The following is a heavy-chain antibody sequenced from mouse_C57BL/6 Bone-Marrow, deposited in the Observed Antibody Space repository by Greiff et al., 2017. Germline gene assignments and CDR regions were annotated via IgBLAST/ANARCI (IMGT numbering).Heavy chain of an antibody. D-gene: IGHD2-1*01. CDR2: IWRGGST. Sequence: VKLLESGPGLVQPSQSLSITCTVSGFSLTSYGVHWVRQSPGKGLEWLGVIWRGGSTDYNAAFMSRLSITKDNSKSQVFFKMNSLQADDTAIYYCAKNGNHWYFDVWGTGTTVTVSS. V-gene: IGHV2-5*01. CDR1: GFSLTSYG. J-gene: IGHJ1*03. CDR3: AKNGNHWYFDV.